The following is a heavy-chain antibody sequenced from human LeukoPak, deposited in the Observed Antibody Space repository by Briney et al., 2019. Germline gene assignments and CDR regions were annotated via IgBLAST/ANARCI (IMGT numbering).Heavy chain of an antibody. CDR3: ARDFGSYGFDY. CDR2: IYHSGST. CDR1: GYSISSGYY. Sequence: PSETLSLTCTVSGYSISSGYYWGWIRQPPGKGLEWIGSIYHSGSTYYNPSLKSRVTISVDTSKNQFSLKLSSVTAADTAVYYCARDFGSYGFDYWGQGTLVTVSS. V-gene: IGHV4-38-2*02. J-gene: IGHJ4*02. D-gene: IGHD1-26*01.